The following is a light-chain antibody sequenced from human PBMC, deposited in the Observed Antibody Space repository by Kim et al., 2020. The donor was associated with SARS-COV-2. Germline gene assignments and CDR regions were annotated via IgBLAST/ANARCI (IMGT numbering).Light chain of an antibody. J-gene: IGLJ3*02. CDR3: QTWGTGIRV. Sequence: QLVLTLSPSASASLGASVKLTCTLSSGHSSYAIAWHQQQPEKGPRYLMKVNRDGSHTKGDGIPDRFSGSSSGAERYLTISSLQSEDEADYYCQTWGTGIRVFGGGTQLTVL. V-gene: IGLV4-69*02. CDR2: VNRDGSH. CDR1: SGHSSYA.